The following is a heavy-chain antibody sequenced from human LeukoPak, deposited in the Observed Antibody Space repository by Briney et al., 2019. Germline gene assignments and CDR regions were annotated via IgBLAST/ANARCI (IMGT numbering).Heavy chain of an antibody. CDR2: ISGSGGST. CDR3: AKAHTAMVKVNWFDP. V-gene: IGHV3-23*01. J-gene: IGHJ5*02. CDR1: GFTFSSYA. Sequence: GGSLRLSCAASGFTFSSYAMSWVRQAPGKGLEWVSAISGSGGSTYYADSVKGRFTISRDNSKNTLYLQMNSLRAEDTAVYYCAKAHTAMVKVNWFDPWGQGTLVTVSS. D-gene: IGHD5-18*01.